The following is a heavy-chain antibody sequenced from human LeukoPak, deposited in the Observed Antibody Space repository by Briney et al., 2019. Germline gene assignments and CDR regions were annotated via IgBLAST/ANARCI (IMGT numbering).Heavy chain of an antibody. Sequence: GASVKVSCKASGYTFTSYYMHWVRQAPGQGLEWMGIINPSGGSTSYAQKFQGRVTMTRDTSTSTVYMELSSLRSEDTAVYYCARDLCRPSGYYNPFYYYYGMDVWGQGTTVTVSS. CDR1: GYTFTSYY. CDR3: ARDLCRPSGYYNPFYYYYGMDV. J-gene: IGHJ6*02. V-gene: IGHV1-46*01. CDR2: INPSGGST. D-gene: IGHD3-3*01.